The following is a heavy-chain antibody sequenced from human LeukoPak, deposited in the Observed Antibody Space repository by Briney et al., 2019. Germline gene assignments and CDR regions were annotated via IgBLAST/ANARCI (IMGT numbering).Heavy chain of an antibody. CDR2: IWYDGSNK. Sequence: GGSLRLSCAASDFTFSRYSMNWFRQAPGKGLEWVAVIWYDGSNKYYADSVKGRFTISRDNSKNTLYLQMNSLRAEDTAVYYCARAEGYYDSSGNDAFDIWGQGTMVTVSS. J-gene: IGHJ3*02. D-gene: IGHD3-22*01. V-gene: IGHV3-33*08. CDR3: ARAEGYYDSSGNDAFDI. CDR1: DFTFSRYS.